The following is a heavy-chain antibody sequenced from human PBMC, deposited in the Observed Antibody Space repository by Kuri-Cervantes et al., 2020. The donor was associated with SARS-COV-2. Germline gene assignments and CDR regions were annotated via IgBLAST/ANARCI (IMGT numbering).Heavy chain of an antibody. CDR1: GFTFSSYS. CDR3: ARRTYGYIVDY. V-gene: IGHV3-48*01. D-gene: IGHD5-18*01. J-gene: IGHJ4*02. CDR2: ISSSSSTI. Sequence: GGSLRLSCAASGFTFSSYSMNWVRQAPGKGLEWVSYISSSSSTIYYADSVKGRFTISRDNAKNTLSLQMNSLRTQDTAVYFCARRTYGYIVDYWGQGTLVTVSS.